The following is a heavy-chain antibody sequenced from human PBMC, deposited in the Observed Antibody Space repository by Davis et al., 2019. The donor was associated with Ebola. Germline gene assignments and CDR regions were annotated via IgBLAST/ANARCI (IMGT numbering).Heavy chain of an antibody. Sequence: ASVKVSCKASGYTFTSYAIHWVRQAPGQRLEWMGWINPGNGNTKFSQRFQGRVTITTDTSASTAYLDLTSLRSDDTAVFYCARASFGYNSGWYADYWGPGSLVTVSS. CDR2: INPGNGNT. CDR3: ARASFGYNSGWYADY. V-gene: IGHV1-3*01. D-gene: IGHD6-19*01. CDR1: GYTFTSYA. J-gene: IGHJ4*02.